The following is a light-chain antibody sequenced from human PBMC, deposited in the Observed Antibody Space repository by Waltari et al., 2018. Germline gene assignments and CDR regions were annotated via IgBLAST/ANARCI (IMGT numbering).Light chain of an antibody. CDR1: SSDVGGYNY. Sequence: QSALTQPASVSGSPGQSITISCTGTSSDVGGYNYVSWYQQHPGKAPKLLIYEVSNRPSGVSNRFSCSKAGNTASLTISGLQAEDEADYYCCSYTGSSSPYVFGAGTKVTVL. CDR3: CSYTGSSSPYV. V-gene: IGLV2-14*01. CDR2: EVS. J-gene: IGLJ1*01.